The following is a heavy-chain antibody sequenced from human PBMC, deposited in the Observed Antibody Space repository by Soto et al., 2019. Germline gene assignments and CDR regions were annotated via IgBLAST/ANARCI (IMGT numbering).Heavy chain of an antibody. V-gene: IGHV3-21*01. CDR2: ITTSSSFR. J-gene: IGHJ5*02. CDR1: GFTFSTYS. Sequence: GGSLRLSCAASGFTFSTYSMNRIRQAPGKGLEWVADITTSSSFRFYADSVKGRFTISRDDAKTSLYLQMNSLRAEYSGVYYCARAMVVTQNWFDPWGQGTLVTVSS. D-gene: IGHD2-21*02. CDR3: ARAMVVTQNWFDP.